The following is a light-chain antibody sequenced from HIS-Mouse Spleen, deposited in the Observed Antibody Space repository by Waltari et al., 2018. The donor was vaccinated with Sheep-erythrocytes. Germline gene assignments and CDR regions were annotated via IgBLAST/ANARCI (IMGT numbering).Light chain of an antibody. CDR3: QQFNNYPRT. CDR2: DAS. J-gene: IGKJ1*01. V-gene: IGKV1D-13*01. Sequence: AIQLTQPPSSLSASVGDRVTIACRASQGISSALAWYQQKPGKAPKLLIYDASSLESGVPSRFSGSGSGTDFTLTISSLQPEDFATYYCQQFNNYPRTFGQGTKVEIK. CDR1: QGISSA.